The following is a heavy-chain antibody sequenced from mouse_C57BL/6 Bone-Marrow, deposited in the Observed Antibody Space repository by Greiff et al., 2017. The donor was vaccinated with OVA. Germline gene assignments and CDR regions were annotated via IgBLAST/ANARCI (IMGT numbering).Heavy chain of an antibody. D-gene: IGHD2-3*01. CDR3: LYEDYAMDY. CDR1: GYTFTDYE. CDR2: IDPETGGT. J-gene: IGHJ4*01. V-gene: IGHV1-15*01. Sequence: QVTLKVSGAELVRPGASVTLSCKASGYTFTDYEMHWVKQTPVHGLEWIGAIDPETGGTAYNQKFKGKAILTADKSSSTAYMELRSLTSEDSAVYYCLYEDYAMDYWGQGTSVTVSS.